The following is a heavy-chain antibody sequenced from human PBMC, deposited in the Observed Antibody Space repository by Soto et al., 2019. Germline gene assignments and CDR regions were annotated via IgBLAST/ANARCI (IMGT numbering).Heavy chain of an antibody. D-gene: IGHD6-19*01. CDR2: IDWDDDK. J-gene: IGHJ4*02. Sequence: SGPTLVNPTQTLTLTCTFSGFSLTTTGMCLTWIRQPPGKALEWLARIDWDDDKYYSASLKTRLTISKDTSKNQVVLTMANMDPADTATYYCARISVAVSGTGGFDYWGQ. CDR1: GFSLTTTGMC. V-gene: IGHV2-70*11. CDR3: ARISVAVSGTGGFDY.